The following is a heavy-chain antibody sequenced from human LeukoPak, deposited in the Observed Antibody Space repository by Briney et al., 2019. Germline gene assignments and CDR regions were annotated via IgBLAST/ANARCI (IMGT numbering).Heavy chain of an antibody. CDR3: ARGEVPLRYFDWLSPGGYFDY. D-gene: IGHD3-9*01. Sequence: GGSLRLSCAASGFTFSSYWMHWVRQAPGKGLVWVSRINSDGSSTSYADSVKGRFTISRDNAKNSLYLQMNSLRAEDTAVYYCARGEVPLRYFDWLSPGGYFDYWGQGTLVTVSS. CDR2: INSDGSST. J-gene: IGHJ4*02. V-gene: IGHV3-74*01. CDR1: GFTFSSYW.